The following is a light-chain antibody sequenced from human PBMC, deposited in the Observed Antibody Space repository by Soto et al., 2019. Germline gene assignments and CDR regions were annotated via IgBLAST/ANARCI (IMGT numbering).Light chain of an antibody. CDR3: QQTYNTPLT. Sequence: DIQMTQSPSSLSASVGDRVTITCRASQSISSYLNWYHQKPGKAPKLLIYAAYSLKSGVPSRFSGSGYGTDFTLTISSLQPEDFATYYCQQTYNTPLTFGQWTKVEI. CDR2: AAY. J-gene: IGKJ1*01. V-gene: IGKV1-39*01. CDR1: QSISSY.